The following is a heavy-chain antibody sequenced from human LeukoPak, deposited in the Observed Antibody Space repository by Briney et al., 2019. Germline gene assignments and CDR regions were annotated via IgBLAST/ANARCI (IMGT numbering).Heavy chain of an antibody. CDR3: ARGGEDSPLWFEPKQYHFDC. CDR1: GFIVSSNY. D-gene: IGHD3-10*01. Sequence: GGSLRLSCAASGFIVSSNYMSWVRQPPGKGLEWVSAIYGGGTTYYADSVKGRFTISRDDSKNTVFLQMNSLRAADTAVYYCARGGEDSPLWFEPKQYHFDCWGQGALVTVSS. J-gene: IGHJ4*02. V-gene: IGHV3-53*01. CDR2: IYGGGTT.